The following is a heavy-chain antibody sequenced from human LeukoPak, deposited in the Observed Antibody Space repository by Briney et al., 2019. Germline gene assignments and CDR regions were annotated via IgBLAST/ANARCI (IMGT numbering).Heavy chain of an antibody. Sequence: ASVKVSCKASGYTFTSNHIHWVRQAPGQGLEWMGIINPSGRSRNYAHKFQGRVTMTSDTSTSTVYMELSSLRSEDTAIYYCAREQGQVPGPLVVAGTYYFDYWGQGTLVTVAS. V-gene: IGHV1-46*01. CDR3: AREQGQVPGPLVVAGTYYFDY. D-gene: IGHD2-15*01. J-gene: IGHJ4*02. CDR2: INPSGRSR. CDR1: GYTFTSNH.